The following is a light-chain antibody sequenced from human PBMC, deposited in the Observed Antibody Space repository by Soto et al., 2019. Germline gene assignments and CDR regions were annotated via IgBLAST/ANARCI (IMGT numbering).Light chain of an antibody. CDR3: LPYKSYLWP. CDR2: KAS. Sequence: MQMTESPATLSATVGDRVTITCRASQSISSWLAWYQQKPGKAPKLLIYKASSLESGVPSRFSGSGPGTECTRTISRVQAYVLASYSGLPYKSYLWPFGGGTKVDIK. V-gene: IGKV1-5*03. CDR1: QSISSW. J-gene: IGKJ4*02.